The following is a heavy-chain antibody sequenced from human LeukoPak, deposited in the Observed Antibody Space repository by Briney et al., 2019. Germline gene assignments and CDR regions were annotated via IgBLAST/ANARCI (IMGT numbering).Heavy chain of an antibody. Sequence: GGSLRLSCAASGFTFSRYWMHWVRHAPGKGLVWVSRINSDGSSTTYVDSVKGRFTISRDNAKNTLYLQMNSLRAEDTAVYHCARGAWYSSSWSGLDPWGQGTLVTVSS. CDR1: GFTFSRYW. CDR2: INSDGSST. D-gene: IGHD6-13*01. V-gene: IGHV3-74*01. CDR3: ARGAWYSSSWSGLDP. J-gene: IGHJ5*02.